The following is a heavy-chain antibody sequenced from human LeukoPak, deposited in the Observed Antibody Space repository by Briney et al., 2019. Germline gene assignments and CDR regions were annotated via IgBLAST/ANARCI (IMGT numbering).Heavy chain of an antibody. V-gene: IGHV4-39*01. CDR1: GGSISVVSYY. CDR2: ISLGAST. CDR3: ARKYVSGYTLRYYDR. D-gene: IGHD3-22*01. J-gene: IGHJ2*01. Sequence: PSQTLSLTCTVSGGSISVVSYYAGWIRQPPGNGLEWGGCISLGASTYYTPSRNSRVTISVDTSKIQFTLKLSSVTAADTDVYYCARKYVSGYTLRYYDRWGSGTLVTASS.